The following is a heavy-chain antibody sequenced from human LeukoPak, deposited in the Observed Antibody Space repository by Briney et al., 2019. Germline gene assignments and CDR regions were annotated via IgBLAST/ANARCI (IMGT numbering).Heavy chain of an antibody. CDR2: IYSSGST. CDR3: ARGLWSGFSWFDP. V-gene: IGHV4-61*02. Sequence: SETLSLTCTVSGGSISSGTYYWSWIRQPAGKGLEWIGRIYSSGSTNYNPSLESRVTISVDTSKNQFSLRLSSVTAADTAVYYCARGLWSGFSWFDPWGQGTLATVSS. D-gene: IGHD3-3*01. J-gene: IGHJ5*02. CDR1: GGSISSGTYY.